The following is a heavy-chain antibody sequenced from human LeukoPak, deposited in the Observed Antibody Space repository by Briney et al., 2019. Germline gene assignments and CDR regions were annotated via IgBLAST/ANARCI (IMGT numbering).Heavy chain of an antibody. CDR1: GFTFSSYA. V-gene: IGHV3-23*01. J-gene: IGHJ4*02. D-gene: IGHD3-10*01. CDR3: AKSGNSLIQNLDY. Sequence: GGSLRLSCAASGFTFSSYAMSWVRQAPGKGLEWVSAISGSGGSTYYADSVKGRFTISRDNSKNTLYLQMHSLRAEDTAVYYCAKSGNSLIQNLDYWGQGTLVTVSS. CDR2: ISGSGGST.